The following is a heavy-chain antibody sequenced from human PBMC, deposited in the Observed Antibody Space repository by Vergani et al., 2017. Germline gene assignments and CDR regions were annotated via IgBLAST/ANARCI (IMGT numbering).Heavy chain of an antibody. CDR2: ISSSSSYI. V-gene: IGHV3-21*01. CDR1: GFTFSSYS. J-gene: IGHJ6*02. D-gene: IGHD3-3*01. Sequence: EVQLVESGGGLVKPGGSLRLSCADSGFTFSSYSMTWVRQAPGRGLEWFSSISSSSSYIYYADSVKGRFTISRDNAKNSLYLQMNSLRAEDTAVYYCARDRVWSGYSEVLHYYGMDVWGQGTTVTVSS. CDR3: ARDRVWSGYSEVLHYYGMDV.